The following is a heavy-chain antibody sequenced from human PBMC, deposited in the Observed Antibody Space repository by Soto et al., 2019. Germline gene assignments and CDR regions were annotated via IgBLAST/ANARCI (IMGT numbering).Heavy chain of an antibody. D-gene: IGHD3-9*01. Sequence: ASVKVSCKASGYTFTNYFMHWVRQAPGQGLEWIGIVYPSGGSTRYAEMFQGRVTMTRETSTRTVYMELSSLRSEDTAVYYCARERGTGDSFDIWGQGTMVTVSS. CDR2: VYPSGGST. V-gene: IGHV1-46*01. J-gene: IGHJ3*02. CDR1: GYTFTNYF. CDR3: ARERGTGDSFDI.